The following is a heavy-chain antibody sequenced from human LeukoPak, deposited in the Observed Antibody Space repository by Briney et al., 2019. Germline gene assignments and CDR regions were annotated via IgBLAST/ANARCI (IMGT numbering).Heavy chain of an antibody. CDR2: ISSSSSYI. CDR1: GFTFSDYY. J-gene: IGHJ4*02. CDR3: ARDGSNDYGDYVFDV. V-gene: IGHV3-21*01. D-gene: IGHD4-17*01. Sequence: GGSLRLSCAASGFTFSDYYMNWVRQAPGKGLEWVSSISSSSSYIYYADSVKGRFTISRDNAKNSLYLQMNSLRAEDTAVYYCARDGSNDYGDYVFDVWGQGTLVTVSS.